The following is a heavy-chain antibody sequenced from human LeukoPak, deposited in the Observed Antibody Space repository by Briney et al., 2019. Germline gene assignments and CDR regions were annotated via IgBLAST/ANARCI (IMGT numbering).Heavy chain of an antibody. CDR2: ISAYNGNT. J-gene: IGHJ3*02. CDR1: GYTFTSYG. CDR3: ARDLGYYYDSSGYSDAFDI. Sequence: GASVKVSCKASGYTFTSYGISWVRQAPGQGLEWMGWISAYNGNTNYAQKLQGRVTMTTDTSTSTAYMELRSLRSDDTAVYYCARDLGYYYDSSGYSDAFDIWGQGTMVTVSS. D-gene: IGHD3-22*01. V-gene: IGHV1-18*01.